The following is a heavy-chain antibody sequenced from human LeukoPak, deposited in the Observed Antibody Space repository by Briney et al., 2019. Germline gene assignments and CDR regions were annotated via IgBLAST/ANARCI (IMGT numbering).Heavy chain of an antibody. Sequence: ASVKVSCKASGYTFTSYDINWVRQATGQGLEWMGWMNPNSGNTGYAQKFQGRVTMTRNTSISTAYMELSSLRSEDTAVYYCARGGVRGYCSSTSCFVYYYGMDVWGQGTTVTVSS. V-gene: IGHV1-8*01. J-gene: IGHJ6*02. CDR2: MNPNSGNT. CDR3: ARGGVRGYCSSTSCFVYYYGMDV. CDR1: GYTFTSYD. D-gene: IGHD2-2*01.